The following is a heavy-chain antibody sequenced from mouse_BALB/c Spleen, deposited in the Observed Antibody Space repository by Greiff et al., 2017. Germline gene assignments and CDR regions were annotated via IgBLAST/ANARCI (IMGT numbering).Heavy chain of an antibody. V-gene: IGHV3-6*02. CDR3: ARDQRRANWEGCLDY. CDR1: GYSITSGYY. CDR2: ISYDGSN. Sequence: EVQLQQSGPGLVKPSQSLSLTCSVTGYSITSGYYWNWIRQFPGNKLEWMGYISYDGSNNYNPSLKNRISITRDTSKNQFFLKLNSVTTEDTATYYCARDQRRANWEGCLDYWGQGTTLTVSS. D-gene: IGHD4-1*01. J-gene: IGHJ2*01.